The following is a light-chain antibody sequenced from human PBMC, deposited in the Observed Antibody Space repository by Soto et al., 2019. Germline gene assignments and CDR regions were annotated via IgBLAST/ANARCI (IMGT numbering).Light chain of an antibody. J-gene: IGKJ3*01. Sequence: DIVLTQSPLSLPVTPGESASISCRSSQSLLHNNGYNYLDWYLQRPGQSPQLLIFLGSKRASGVPERFSGSGSGTDFTLKISRVEAEDVGVYYCIQTHHIPPITVGHGTKVDIK. CDR1: QSLLHNNGYNY. V-gene: IGKV2-28*01. CDR2: LGS. CDR3: IQTHHIPPIT.